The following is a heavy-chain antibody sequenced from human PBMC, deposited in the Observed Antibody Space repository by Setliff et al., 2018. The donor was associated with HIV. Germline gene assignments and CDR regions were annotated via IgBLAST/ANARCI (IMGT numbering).Heavy chain of an antibody. V-gene: IGHV4-38-2*01. CDR1: GYSISNGYY. Sequence: PSETLSLTCALSGYSISNGYYWGWIRQPSGKGLEWIGSVYYSGSTDYNPSLKSRVTMSVDTSKNQFSLKLSSVTAADTGVYYCARGGYYYYFGVDVWGQGTTVTVSS. CDR3: ARGGYYYYFGVDV. CDR2: VYYSGST. J-gene: IGHJ6*02. D-gene: IGHD3-16*01.